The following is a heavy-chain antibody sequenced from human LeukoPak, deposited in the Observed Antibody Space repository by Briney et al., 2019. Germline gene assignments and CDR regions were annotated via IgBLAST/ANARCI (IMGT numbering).Heavy chain of an antibody. V-gene: IGHV3-74*01. J-gene: IGHJ4*02. Sequence: GGSLRLSCAASGFTFSSYWMHWVRQAPGKGLVWVSRINSDGSSTSYADSVKGRFAISRDNAKNTLYLQMNSLRAEDTAVYYCAVRTTTETTDYFDYWGQGTLVTVSS. CDR3: AVRTTTETTDYFDY. D-gene: IGHD4-17*01. CDR2: INSDGSST. CDR1: GFTFSSYW.